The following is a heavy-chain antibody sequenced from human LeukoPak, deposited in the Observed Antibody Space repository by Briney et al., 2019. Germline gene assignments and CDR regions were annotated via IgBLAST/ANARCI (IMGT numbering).Heavy chain of an antibody. D-gene: IGHD3-9*01. CDR3: ARFHSYYDILTGYYFDY. J-gene: IGHJ4*02. Sequence: ASVKVSCKASGYTFTSYGISWVRQAPGQGLEWMGWISAYNGNTNYAQKLQGRVTMTTDTSTSTAYMELRSLRSDDTAVYYCARFHSYYDILTGYYFDYLGQGTLVTVSS. V-gene: IGHV1-18*01. CDR1: GYTFTSYG. CDR2: ISAYNGNT.